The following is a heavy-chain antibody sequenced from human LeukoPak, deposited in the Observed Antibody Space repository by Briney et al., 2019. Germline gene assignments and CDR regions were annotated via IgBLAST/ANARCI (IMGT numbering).Heavy chain of an antibody. CDR2: ISAYNGNT. CDR3: ARGRRTLVGATGLDY. CDR1: GGTFSSYA. J-gene: IGHJ4*02. D-gene: IGHD1-26*01. V-gene: IGHV1-18*01. Sequence: ASVKVSCKASGGTFSSYAISWVRQAPGQGLEWMGGISAYNGNTNYAQKLQGRVTMTTDTSTSTAYMELRSLRSDDTAVYYCARGRRTLVGATGLDYWGQGTLVTVSS.